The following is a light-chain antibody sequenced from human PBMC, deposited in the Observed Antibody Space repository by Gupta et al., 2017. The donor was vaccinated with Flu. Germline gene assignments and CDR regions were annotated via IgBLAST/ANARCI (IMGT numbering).Light chain of an antibody. J-gene: IGLJ1*01. CDR1: NIGSKS. CDR2: NDD. V-gene: IGLV3-21*02. Sequence: SYVLTQPPSVSVAPGPTARITCGGHNIGSKSVHWYQQKPGQAPGLVVYNDDDRHSGSPERFSGSNSGNTATLTITRVEAGEEADYYCQVWEATADKRYVFGTGTKVTVL. CDR3: QVWEATADKRYV.